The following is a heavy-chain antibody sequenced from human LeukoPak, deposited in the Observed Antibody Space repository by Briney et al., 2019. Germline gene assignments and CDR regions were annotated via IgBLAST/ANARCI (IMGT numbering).Heavy chain of an antibody. CDR3: ARDIYCSGGSCYSSNWFDP. CDR2: IYYSGST. CDR1: GASISSYY. D-gene: IGHD2-15*01. V-gene: IGHV4-59*12. J-gene: IGHJ5*02. Sequence: SETLSLTCTVSGASISSYYWSWIRQPPGKGLEWIGYIYYSGSTDYNPSLKSRVTMSVDTSKNQFSLKLSSVTAADTAVYYCARDIYCSGGSCYSSNWFDPWGQGTLVTVSS.